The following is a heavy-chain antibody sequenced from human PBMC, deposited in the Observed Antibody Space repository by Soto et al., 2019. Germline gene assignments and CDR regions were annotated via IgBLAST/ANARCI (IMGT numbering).Heavy chain of an antibody. Sequence: GGSLRLSCAASGFTFSDYYMSWIRQAPGKGLEWVSYISSSSYANYADSVKGRFSISRDNAKNSLYLQMNSLRSEDTAVYYCASDGLDAFDIWGQGTMVTVSS. D-gene: IGHD6-25*01. CDR1: GFTFSDYY. J-gene: IGHJ3*02. V-gene: IGHV3-11*05. CDR3: ASDGLDAFDI. CDR2: ISSSSYA.